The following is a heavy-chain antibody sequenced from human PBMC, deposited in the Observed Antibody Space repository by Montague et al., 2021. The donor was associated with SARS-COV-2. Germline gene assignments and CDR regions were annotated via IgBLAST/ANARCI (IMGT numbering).Heavy chain of an antibody. Sequence: PALVKPTQTLTLTCTFSGFSLDSRGVGVGWIRQPPGKALECLALIHWDGDQRYSPSLKTRVTITKDTSRNRVVLTMTNLDPVDTATYYCARRYDFYRAEAFDVWGQGTMVTVSS. D-gene: IGHD3-3*01. CDR2: IHWDGDQ. V-gene: IGHV2-5*02. J-gene: IGHJ3*01. CDR1: GFSLDSRGVG. CDR3: ARRYDFYRAEAFDV.